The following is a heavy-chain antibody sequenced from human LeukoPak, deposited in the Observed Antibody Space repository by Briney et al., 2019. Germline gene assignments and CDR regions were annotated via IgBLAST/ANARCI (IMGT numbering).Heavy chain of an antibody. Sequence: GRSLRLSCAASGFTFSSYGMHWVRQAPGKGLEWVAVISYDGSNKYYADSVKGRFTISRDNSKNTLYLQMNSLRAEDTAAYYCANGCDSSGYCWRVDYWGQGTLVTVSS. CDR1: GFTFSSYG. V-gene: IGHV3-30*18. CDR2: ISYDGSNK. CDR3: ANGCDSSGYCWRVDY. D-gene: IGHD3-22*01. J-gene: IGHJ4*02.